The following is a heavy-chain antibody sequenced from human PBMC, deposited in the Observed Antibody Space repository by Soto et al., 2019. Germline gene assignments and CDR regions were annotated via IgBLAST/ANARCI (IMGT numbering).Heavy chain of an antibody. D-gene: IGHD1-26*01. CDR2: ISGTSDMT. J-gene: IGHJ4*03. CDR1: GFTFSSYP. V-gene: IGHV3-23*01. Sequence: GSLRLSCVGSGFTFSSYPMNWVRQSPGKGLEWVSAISGTSDMTYYANSVTGRFTISRDNSKNTLYLQVSSLRVEDTAIYYCSHYRWGATTVPSIPWRRGTLVTGSS. CDR3: SHYRWGATTVPSIP.